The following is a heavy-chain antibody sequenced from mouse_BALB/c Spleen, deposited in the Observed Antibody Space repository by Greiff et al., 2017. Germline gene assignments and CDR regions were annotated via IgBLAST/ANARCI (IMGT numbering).Heavy chain of an antibody. D-gene: IGHD2-1*01. Sequence: EVQLVESGPSLVKPSQTLSLTCSVTGDSITSGYWNWIRKFPGNKLEYMGYISYSGSTYYNPSLKSRISITRDTSKNQYYLQLNSVTTEDTATYYCARWVYGNYPYFDYWGQGTTLTVSS. V-gene: IGHV3-8*02. CDR3: ARWVYGNYPYFDY. J-gene: IGHJ2*01. CDR1: GDSITSGY. CDR2: ISYSGST.